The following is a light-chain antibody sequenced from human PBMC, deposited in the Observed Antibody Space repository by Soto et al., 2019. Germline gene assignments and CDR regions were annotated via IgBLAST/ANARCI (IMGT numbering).Light chain of an antibody. CDR2: AAS. CDR3: QKYNKAPWT. Sequence: AIRMTQSPSSLSASTGDRVTITCRASQGISSYLAWYQQKPGKAPKLLIYAASTLQSGVPSRFSGSGSGTDFILTINNLQPEDVATYYCQKYNKAPWTFGQGTKVDIK. CDR1: QGISSY. J-gene: IGKJ1*01. V-gene: IGKV1-8*01.